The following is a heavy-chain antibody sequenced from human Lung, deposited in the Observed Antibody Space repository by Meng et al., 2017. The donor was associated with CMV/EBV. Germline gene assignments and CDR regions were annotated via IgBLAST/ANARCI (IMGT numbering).Heavy chain of an antibody. CDR1: GFTFSSYG. D-gene: IGHD2-15*01. J-gene: IGHJ3*02. CDR3: SIYCSGGSCYSDAFDI. CDR2: IRYDGSNK. Sequence: GGSXRLXCAASGFTFSSYGMHWVRQAPGKGLEWVAFIRYDGSNKYYADSVKGRFTISRDNSKNTLYLQMNSLRAEDTAAYYCSIYCSGGSCYSDAFDIWGQGTMVTVSS. V-gene: IGHV3-30*02.